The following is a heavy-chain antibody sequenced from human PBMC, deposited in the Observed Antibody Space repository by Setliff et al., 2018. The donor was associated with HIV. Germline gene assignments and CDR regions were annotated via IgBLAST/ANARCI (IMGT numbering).Heavy chain of an antibody. V-gene: IGHV4-59*04. CDR2: IYHSGST. Sequence: SETLSLTCTVSDDSMTSNYWSWIRQPPGKGLEWIGSIYHSGSTYYNPSLKSRVTISVDTSKNQFSLKLRSVTAADTAVYYCASLGYCSGVRCYQPSYYYYGLDVWGQGTTVTVSS. J-gene: IGHJ6*02. D-gene: IGHD2-15*01. CDR3: ASLGYCSGVRCYQPSYYYYGLDV. CDR1: DDSMTSNY.